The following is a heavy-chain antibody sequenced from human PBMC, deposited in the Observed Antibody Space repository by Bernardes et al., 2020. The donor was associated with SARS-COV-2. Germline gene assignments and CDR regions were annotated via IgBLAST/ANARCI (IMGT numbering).Heavy chain of an antibody. D-gene: IGHD6-19*01. V-gene: IGHV3-30*03. CDR3: VRDGGWYFDY. Sequence: GGSLRLSCAASGFTFSNSGMHWVRQAPGKGLKWVALISFHGINKYYADSVKGRFTISRDNSENTLYLQMNSLGVEDTAVYYCVRDGGWYFDYWGQGTLVTVSS. J-gene: IGHJ4*02. CDR2: ISFHGINK. CDR1: GFTFSNSG.